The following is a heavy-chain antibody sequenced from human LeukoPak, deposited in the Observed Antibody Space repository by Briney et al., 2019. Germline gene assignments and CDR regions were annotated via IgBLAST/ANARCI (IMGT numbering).Heavy chain of an antibody. CDR3: ARVVRSMAYFDS. Sequence: GGTLRLSCAVSGFTFSSDSMNWVRQAPGERLEWVSRISSSGSTIYYADSVKGRFTISRDNAKNSLYLQMSSLRAEDTAVYYCARVVRSMAYFDSWGQGTLVTVSS. CDR2: ISSSGSTI. CDR1: GFTFSSDS. J-gene: IGHJ4*02. D-gene: IGHD6-6*01. V-gene: IGHV3-48*01.